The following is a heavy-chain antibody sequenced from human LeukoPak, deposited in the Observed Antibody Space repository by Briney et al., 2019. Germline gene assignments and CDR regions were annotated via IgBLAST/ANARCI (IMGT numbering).Heavy chain of an antibody. CDR3: ARVLYYDYVWGSYRSPRNWFDP. CDR2: INPSGST. Sequence: PSETPSLTCAVCGGSFSGYYWSWVRQPQGKGLEWIGEINPSGSTNYNPSLKSRVTISVDTSKNQFSLKLSSVTAADTAVYYCARVLYYDYVWGSYRSPRNWFDPWGQGTLVTVSS. CDR1: GGSFSGYY. D-gene: IGHD3-16*02. J-gene: IGHJ5*02. V-gene: IGHV4-34*01.